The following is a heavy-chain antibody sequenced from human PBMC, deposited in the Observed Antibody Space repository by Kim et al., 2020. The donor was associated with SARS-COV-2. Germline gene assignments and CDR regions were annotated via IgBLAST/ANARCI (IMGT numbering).Heavy chain of an antibody. CDR2: ISRSATTI. D-gene: IGHD1-1*01. V-gene: IGHV3-48*03. Sequence: GGSLRLSCAASGFTFSSYEMNWVRQAPGKGLEWVSYISRSATTIHYADSVKGRFTISRDIAKNSLYLQMNSLRAEDTAVYYCAREPNWNDPHDAFDIWGQGTMVTVSS. CDR3: AREPNWNDPHDAFDI. J-gene: IGHJ3*02. CDR1: GFTFSSYE.